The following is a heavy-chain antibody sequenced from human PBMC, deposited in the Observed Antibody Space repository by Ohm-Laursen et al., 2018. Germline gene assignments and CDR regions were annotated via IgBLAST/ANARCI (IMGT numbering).Heavy chain of an antibody. CDR1: GFTFSSYG. V-gene: IGHV3-30*18. CDR3: AKDQAPQRLSSGWYDAFDI. J-gene: IGHJ3*02. CDR2: ISYDGSNK. D-gene: IGHD6-19*01. Sequence: SLRLSCAASGFTFSSYGMHWVRQAPGKGLEWVAVISYDGSNKYYADSVKGRFTISRDNSNNTLYLQMNGLRAEDTAVYYCAKDQAPQRLSSGWYDAFDIWGQGTMVTVSS.